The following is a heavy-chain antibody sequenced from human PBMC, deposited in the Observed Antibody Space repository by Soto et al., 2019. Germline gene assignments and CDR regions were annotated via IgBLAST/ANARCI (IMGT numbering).Heavy chain of an antibody. CDR1: GYSFTSYW. J-gene: IGHJ5*02. CDR3: ARLITMVRGVISTLDP. Sequence: PGESLKISCKGSGYSFTSYWIGWVRQMPGKGLEWMGIIYPGDSDTRYSPSFQGQVTISADKSISTAYLQWSSLKASDTAMYYCARLITMVRGVISTLDPWGQGTLVTVSS. V-gene: IGHV5-51*01. CDR2: IYPGDSDT. D-gene: IGHD3-10*01.